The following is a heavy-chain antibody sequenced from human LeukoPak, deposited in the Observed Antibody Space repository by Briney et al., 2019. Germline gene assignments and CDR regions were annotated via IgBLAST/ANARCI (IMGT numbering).Heavy chain of an antibody. CDR1: GFNFSSYW. Sequence: GGSLRLSCAASGFNFSSYWMSWVRQAPGKGLEWVANIKQDGSEQYYVHSVKGRFTISRDNAKNSLYLQMNSLRAEDTAVYYCARDRSWEGYFDYWGQGTLVTVSS. D-gene: IGHD6-13*01. CDR2: IKQDGSEQ. V-gene: IGHV3-7*01. CDR3: ARDRSWEGYFDY. J-gene: IGHJ4*02.